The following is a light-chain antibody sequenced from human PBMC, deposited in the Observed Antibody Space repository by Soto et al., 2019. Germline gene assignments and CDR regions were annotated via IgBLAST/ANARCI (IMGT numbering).Light chain of an antibody. CDR3: QSYDSSLSGWV. J-gene: IGLJ3*02. CDR2: GNS. V-gene: IGLV1-40*01. CDR1: SSNIGAGYD. Sequence: QSVLTQPPSVSGAPGQRVTISCTESSSNIGAGYDVHWYQQLPGTAPKLLIYGNSNRPSGVPDRFSGSKSGTSASLAITGLQAXDEADYYCQSYDSSLSGWVFGGGPKLTVL.